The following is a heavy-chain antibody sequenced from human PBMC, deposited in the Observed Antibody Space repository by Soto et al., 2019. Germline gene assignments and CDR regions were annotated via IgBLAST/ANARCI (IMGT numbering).Heavy chain of an antibody. V-gene: IGHV3-7*04. CDR3: ARGRGLDV. CDR1: GFTFSNFW. J-gene: IGHJ6*02. Sequence: PGGSLRLSCAASGFTFSNFWMTWVRQAPGKGLEWVANIKPDGTEKYYVDSVKGRFTVSRDNAKNSLDLQMNSLRVEDTAVYYCARGRGLDVRGQRTTVTVSS. CDR2: IKPDGTEK.